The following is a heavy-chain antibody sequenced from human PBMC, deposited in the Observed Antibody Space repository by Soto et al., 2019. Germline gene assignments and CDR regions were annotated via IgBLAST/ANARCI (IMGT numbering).Heavy chain of an antibody. D-gene: IGHD4-17*01. V-gene: IGHV4-34*01. CDR3: ARGAKVTTPSAVDY. CDR1: GGSFSGYY. CDR2: INHRGST. J-gene: IGHJ4*02. Sequence: SETLSLTCAVYGGSFSGYYWSWIRQPPGKGLEWIGEINHRGSTNYNPSLKSRVTISVDTSKNQFSLKLSSVTAADTAVYYCARGAKVTTPSAVDYWGQGTLVTVSS.